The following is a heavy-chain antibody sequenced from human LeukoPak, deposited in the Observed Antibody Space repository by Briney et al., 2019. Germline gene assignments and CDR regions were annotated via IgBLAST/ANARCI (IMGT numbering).Heavy chain of an antibody. CDR3: ARDRAVAGPNWYFDL. CDR1: GLTVSSNY. V-gene: IGHV3-66*01. D-gene: IGHD6-19*01. Sequence: GGSLRLSCAASGLTVSSNYMSWVRQAPGEGLEWVSVIYSGGSTYYADSVKGRFTISRDNSKNTLYLQMNSLRAEDTAVYYCARDRAVAGPNWYFDLWGRGTLVTVSS. J-gene: IGHJ2*01. CDR2: IYSGGST.